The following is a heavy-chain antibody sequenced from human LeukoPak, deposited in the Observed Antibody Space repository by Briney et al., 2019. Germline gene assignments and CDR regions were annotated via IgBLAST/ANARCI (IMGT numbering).Heavy chain of an antibody. Sequence: PGGSLRLSCAASGFTFSSYSMNWVRQAPGKGLEWVSSISSSSSYIYYADSVKGRFTISRDNSKNSLYLQMNSLRTEETALYYCAKQYYYDSSGYPIPYFDYWGQGTLVTVSS. CDR1: GFTFSSYS. J-gene: IGHJ4*02. CDR3: AKQYYYDSSGYPIPYFDY. CDR2: ISSSSSYI. V-gene: IGHV3-21*04. D-gene: IGHD3-22*01.